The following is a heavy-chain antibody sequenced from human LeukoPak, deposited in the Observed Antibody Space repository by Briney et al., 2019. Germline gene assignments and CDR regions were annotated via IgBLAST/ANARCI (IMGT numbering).Heavy chain of an antibody. J-gene: IGHJ6*02. CDR3: ARRKGALWDPYGMDV. CDR2: ISHDGSNK. Sequence: PGGSLRLSCAASGFTFSSYAMHWVRQAPGKGLEWVAVISHDGSNKYYADSVKGRFTITRDNSKNTLYLQMNSLRAEDTAVYYCARRKGALWDPYGMDVWGQGTTVTVSS. V-gene: IGHV3-30-3*01. CDR1: GFTFSSYA. D-gene: IGHD1-26*01.